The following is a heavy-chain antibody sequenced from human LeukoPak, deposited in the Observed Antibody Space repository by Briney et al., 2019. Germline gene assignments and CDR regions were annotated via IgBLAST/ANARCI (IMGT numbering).Heavy chain of an antibody. V-gene: IGHV1-24*01. J-gene: IGHJ3*02. D-gene: IGHD3-3*01. CDR1: GYTLTELS. Sequence: ASVKVSCKVSGYTLTELSMHWVRQAPGKGLEWMGGFDPKDGETIYAQKFQGRVTMTEDTSTDTAYMELSSLRSEDTAVYYCAIGDYTIFGVVIRGNDAFDIWGQGTMVTVSS. CDR2: FDPKDGET. CDR3: AIGDYTIFGVVIRGNDAFDI.